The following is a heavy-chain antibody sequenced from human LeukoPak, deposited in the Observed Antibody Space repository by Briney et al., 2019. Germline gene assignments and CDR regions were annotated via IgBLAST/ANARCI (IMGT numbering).Heavy chain of an antibody. CDR3: ACLSSSWYRRIP. CDR1: GYTFTGYY. J-gene: IGHJ5*02. CDR2: INPSGGST. V-gene: IGHV1-46*01. Sequence: WASVKVSCKASGYTFTGYYMHWVRQAPGQGLEWMGRINPSGGSTSYAQKFQGRVTMTRDTSTSTVYMELSSLRSEDTAVYYCACLSSSWYRRIPWGQGTLVTVSS. D-gene: IGHD6-13*01.